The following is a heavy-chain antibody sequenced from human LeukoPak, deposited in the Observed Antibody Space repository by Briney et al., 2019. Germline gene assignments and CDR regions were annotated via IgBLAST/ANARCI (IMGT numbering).Heavy chain of an antibody. D-gene: IGHD3-10*01. CDR1: GGSISTHY. V-gene: IGHV4-59*11. CDR3: ARDVSRGVDS. J-gene: IGHJ5*01. CDR2: VLHSGST. Sequence: SETLSLTCTVSGGSISTHYWTWVRQPPGKGLEWIGYVLHSGSTGYNPSLKSRVTISIDTSKNQFSLSLSSVSAADTAVYYCARDVSRGVDSWGQGTLVTVSS.